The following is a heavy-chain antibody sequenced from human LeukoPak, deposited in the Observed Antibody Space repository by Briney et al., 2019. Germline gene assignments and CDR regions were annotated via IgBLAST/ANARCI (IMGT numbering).Heavy chain of an antibody. CDR2: ISGSGSNT. V-gene: IGHV3-23*01. D-gene: IGHD3-22*01. CDR3: AKDSLPRYYDSSEPTFDY. J-gene: IGHJ4*02. Sequence: PGGSLRLSCAASGFTFSSYAVSWVRQAPGKGLEWVSGISGSGSNTYYADSVKGRFTVSRDNSKNTLYLQMNSLRAVDTAVYYCAKDSLPRYYDSSEPTFDYWGQGTLVTVSS. CDR1: GFTFSSYA.